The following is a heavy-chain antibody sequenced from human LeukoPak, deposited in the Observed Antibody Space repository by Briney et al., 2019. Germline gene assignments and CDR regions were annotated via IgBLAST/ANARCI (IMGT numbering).Heavy chain of an antibody. Sequence: SETLSLTCTVSGGSISSYYWSWIRQPPGKGLEWIGYIYYSGSTNYNPSLKSRVTISVDTSKNQFSLKLSSVTAADTAVYYCARYFIVGAERNWFDPWGQGTLVTVSS. CDR3: ARYFIVGAERNWFDP. CDR2: IYYSGST. J-gene: IGHJ5*02. D-gene: IGHD1-26*01. V-gene: IGHV4-59*08. CDR1: GGSISSYY.